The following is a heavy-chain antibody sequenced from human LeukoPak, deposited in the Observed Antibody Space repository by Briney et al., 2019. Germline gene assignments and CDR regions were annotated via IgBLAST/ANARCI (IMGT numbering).Heavy chain of an antibody. D-gene: IGHD2-15*01. CDR1: GFTFSSYW. V-gene: IGHV3-7*01. CDR3: AKDKNAGGSVTCRSAFDF. J-gene: IGHJ4*02. CDR2: IKHGGSGK. Sequence: GGSLRLSCAASGFTFSSYWMSWVRQAPGKGLEWVADIKHGGSGKYYVDSVKGRFTISRDNAKNSLYLQMYSLRLEDTAVYYCAKDKNAGGSVTCRSAFDFSGPGTVVTASS.